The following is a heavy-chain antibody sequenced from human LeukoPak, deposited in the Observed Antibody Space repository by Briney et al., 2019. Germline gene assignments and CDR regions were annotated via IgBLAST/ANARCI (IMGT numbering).Heavy chain of an antibody. CDR3: ARSNNWKPDY. V-gene: IGHV1-2*02. CDR2: INLNSGGT. D-gene: IGHD1-1*01. Sequence: ASVKVSCKASGYTFTDYYMHWVRQAPAQGLEWMGWINLNSGGTKYAQKIQGRVTMTRDTSSSTAYMELNRLTSDDTAVYYCARSNNWKPDYWGQGTLVAVSS. J-gene: IGHJ4*02. CDR1: GYTFTDYY.